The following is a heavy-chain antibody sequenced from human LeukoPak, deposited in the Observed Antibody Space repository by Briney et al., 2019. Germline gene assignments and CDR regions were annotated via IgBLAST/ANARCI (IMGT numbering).Heavy chain of an antibody. J-gene: IGHJ4*02. CDR1: GFTFSSYE. Sequence: GGSLRLSCAASGFTFSSYEMNWIRQAPGKGLEWVSYISSSGSTIYYANSVKGRFTTSRDNAKNSLYLQMNSLRAEDTAVYYCARVGPLLWFGEIPWGQGTLVTVSS. CDR3: ARVGPLLWFGEIP. D-gene: IGHD3-10*01. CDR2: ISSSGSTI. V-gene: IGHV3-48*03.